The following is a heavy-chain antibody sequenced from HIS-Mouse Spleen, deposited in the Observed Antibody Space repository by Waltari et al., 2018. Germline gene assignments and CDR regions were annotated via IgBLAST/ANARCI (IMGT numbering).Heavy chain of an antibody. CDR2: MNPNSGNT. J-gene: IGHJ6*02. CDR3: ARGSSSGSYWYYYYGMDV. Sequence: QVQLVQSGAEVKKPGASVKVSCKASGYTFTSYDLHWVRQATGQGLEWMGWMNPNSGNTGYAQKFQGRVTMTRNTSISTAYMELSSLRSEDTAVYYCARGSSSGSYWYYYYGMDVWGQGTTVTVSS. CDR1: GYTFTSYD. D-gene: IGHD1-26*01. V-gene: IGHV1-8*01.